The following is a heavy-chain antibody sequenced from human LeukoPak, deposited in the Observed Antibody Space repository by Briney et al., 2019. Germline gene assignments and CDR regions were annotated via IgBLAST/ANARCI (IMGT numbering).Heavy chain of an antibody. CDR1: GYTFSSYW. Sequence: PGGSLRLSCAASGYTFSSYWMHWVRQAPGKGLEWVSYISSSGSTIYYADSVKGRFTISRDNAKNSLYLQMNSLRAEDTAVYYCARDLYYYYMDVWGKGTTVTVSS. J-gene: IGHJ6*03. CDR3: ARDLYYYYMDV. CDR2: ISSSGSTI. V-gene: IGHV3-48*04.